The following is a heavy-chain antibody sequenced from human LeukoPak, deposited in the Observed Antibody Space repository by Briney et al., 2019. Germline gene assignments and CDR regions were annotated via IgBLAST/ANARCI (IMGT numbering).Heavy chain of an antibody. Sequence: SQTLSLTCTVSGGSMSSDNFYWSWIRQPPGKGLERIGYIYYSGSTYYNPSLKSRITISVDTSKNQFSLKVSSVTAADTAVYFCVREYSSSWSYYFDYWGQGTLVTVSS. CDR1: GGSMSSDNFY. CDR3: VREYSSSWSYYFDY. J-gene: IGHJ4*02. V-gene: IGHV4-30-4*01. CDR2: IYYSGST. D-gene: IGHD6-13*01.